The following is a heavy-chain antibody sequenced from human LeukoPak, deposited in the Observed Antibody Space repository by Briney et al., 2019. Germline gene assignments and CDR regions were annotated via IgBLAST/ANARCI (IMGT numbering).Heavy chain of an antibody. D-gene: IGHD3-3*01. CDR1: GFTFSSYA. Sequence: GGSLRLSCAASGFTFSSYAMSWVRQAPGKGLEWVSAISGSGGSTYYADSVKGRFTTSRDNSKNTLYLQMNSLRAEDTAVYYCAKDRTIFGVEPNDYWGQGTLVTVSS. CDR2: ISGSGGST. V-gene: IGHV3-23*01. CDR3: AKDRTIFGVEPNDY. J-gene: IGHJ4*02.